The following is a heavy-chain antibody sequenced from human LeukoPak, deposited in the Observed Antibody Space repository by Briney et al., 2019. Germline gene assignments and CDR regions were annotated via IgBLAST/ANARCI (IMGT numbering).Heavy chain of an antibody. CDR1: GYTFTGYY. CDR3: AREVNSDSSLDY. D-gene: IGHD6-13*01. V-gene: IGHV1-2*02. Sequence: ASVKVFCKASGYTFTGYYMHWVRQAPGQGLEWMGWINPNSGGTNYAQKFQGRVTMTRDTSISTAYMDLSRLRSDDTAVYYCAREVNSDSSLDYWGQGTLVTVSS. CDR2: INPNSGGT. J-gene: IGHJ4*02.